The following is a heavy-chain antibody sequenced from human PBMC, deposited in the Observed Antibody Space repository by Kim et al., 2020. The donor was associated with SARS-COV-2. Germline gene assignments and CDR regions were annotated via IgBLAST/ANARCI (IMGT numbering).Heavy chain of an antibody. J-gene: IGHJ4*02. Sequence: ASVKVSCKASGGTFSSYTISWVRQAPGQGLEWMGRIIPILGIANYAQKFQGRVTITADKSTSTAYMELSSLRSEDTAVYYCARDSVEMATIPLDYWGQGTLVTVSS. D-gene: IGHD5-12*01. CDR1: GGTFSSYT. CDR3: ARDSVEMATIPLDY. V-gene: IGHV1-69*04. CDR2: IIPILGIA.